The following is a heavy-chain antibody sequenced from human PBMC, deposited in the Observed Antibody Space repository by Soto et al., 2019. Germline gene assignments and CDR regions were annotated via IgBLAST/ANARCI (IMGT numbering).Heavy chain of an antibody. J-gene: IGHJ5*02. V-gene: IGHV4-39*01. CDR1: GGSISSSSYY. Sequence: SETLSLTCTVSGGSISSSSYYWGWIRQPPGKGLEWIGSIYYSGSTYYNPSLKSRVTISVDTSKNQFSLKLSSVTAADTAVYYCARHRITMVRGVKPYAWFDPWGQGTLVTVSS. D-gene: IGHD3-10*01. CDR2: IYYSGST. CDR3: ARHRITMVRGVKPYAWFDP.